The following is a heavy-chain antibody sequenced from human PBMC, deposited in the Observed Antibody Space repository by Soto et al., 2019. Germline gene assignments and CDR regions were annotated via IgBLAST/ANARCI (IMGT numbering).Heavy chain of an antibody. CDR1: GFTFTTYA. CDR3: ARVLSSMTLDMDV. CDR2: ISGSDTST. Sequence: PGGSLRLSCAASGFTFTTYAMSWVRQAPGKGLEWLSTISGSDTSTYYADSVKGRFTISRDNSKNTLYLQMNSVRADDTALYYCARVLSSMTLDMDVWGQGTTVTVSS. D-gene: IGHD2-2*01. J-gene: IGHJ6*02. V-gene: IGHV3-23*01.